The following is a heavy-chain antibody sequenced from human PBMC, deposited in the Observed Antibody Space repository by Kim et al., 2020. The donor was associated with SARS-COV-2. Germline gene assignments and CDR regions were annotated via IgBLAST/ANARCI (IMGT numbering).Heavy chain of an antibody. CDR2: ST. V-gene: IGHV4-59*01. D-gene: IGHD6-25*01. J-gene: IGHJ4*02. CDR3: ARDGIAAWDY. Sequence: STNYHPPLKSRVTLSVDTSKNQFSLKLSSVTAADTAVYYCARDGIAAWDYWGQGTLVTVSS.